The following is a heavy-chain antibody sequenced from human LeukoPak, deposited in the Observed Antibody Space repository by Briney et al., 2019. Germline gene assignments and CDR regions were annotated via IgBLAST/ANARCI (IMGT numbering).Heavy chain of an antibody. CDR1: GFTFSSYA. CDR2: ISGSGGST. D-gene: IGHD5-12*01. CDR3: AKDRLPTRGYSGYVGY. J-gene: IGHJ4*02. V-gene: IGHV3-23*01. Sequence: GGSLRLSCAASGFTFSSYAMSWVRQAPGKGLEWVSAISGSGGSTYYADSVKGRFTISRDNSKNTLYLQMNSLRAEDTAVFYCAKDRLPTRGYSGYVGYWGQGTLVTVSS.